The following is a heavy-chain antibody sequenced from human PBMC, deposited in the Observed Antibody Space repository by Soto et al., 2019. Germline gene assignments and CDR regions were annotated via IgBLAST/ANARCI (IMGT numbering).Heavy chain of an antibody. J-gene: IGHJ4*02. CDR1: GGSISSGGYY. Sequence: SETLSLTCTVSGGSISSGGYYWSWIRQHPGKGLEWIGYIYYSGRTYYNPSLKSRVTISVDTSKNQFSLKLTSVTAADTAVYYCARVRGGGTFDDWGPGTLAPVYS. CDR2: IYYSGRT. CDR3: ARVRGGGTFDD. V-gene: IGHV4-31*03. D-gene: IGHD2-15*01.